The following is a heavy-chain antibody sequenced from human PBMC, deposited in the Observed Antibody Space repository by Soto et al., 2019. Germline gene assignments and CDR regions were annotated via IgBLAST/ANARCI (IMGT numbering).Heavy chain of an antibody. CDR3: ARDKDRLELGGNYYSAMDV. V-gene: IGHV1-69*12. CDR1: GGTFGSSA. Sequence: QVQLVQSGAEVKKPGSSVTVSCKASGGTFGSSAISWVRQAPGQGVEWMGGVIPICTTPDCAQKLQGRLTHNADEATSTASMGLTSLRSEDTAVYYCARDKDRLELGGNYYSAMDVWGQGTRVTVSS. CDR2: VIPICTTP. D-gene: IGHD6-25*01. J-gene: IGHJ6*02.